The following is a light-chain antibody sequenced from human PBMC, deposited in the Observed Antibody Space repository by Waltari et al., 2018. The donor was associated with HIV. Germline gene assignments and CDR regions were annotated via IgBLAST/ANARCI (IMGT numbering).Light chain of an antibody. CDR2: EVS. Sequence: QSALTQPASVSGSPGQSITISCTGPSSDVGGYNYLSWYQQHPGKAPKLMIYEVSNRPSGVSNRFSGSKSGNTASLTISGLQAEDEADYYCSSYTSSSTLVFGTGTKVTVL. J-gene: IGLJ1*01. V-gene: IGLV2-14*01. CDR3: SSYTSSSTLV. CDR1: SSDVGGYNY.